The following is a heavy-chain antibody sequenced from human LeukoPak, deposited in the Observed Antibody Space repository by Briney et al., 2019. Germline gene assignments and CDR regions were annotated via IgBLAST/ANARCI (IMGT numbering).Heavy chain of an antibody. D-gene: IGHD2-15*01. V-gene: IGHV3-23*01. Sequence: GGSLRLSCAASGLTFSSYAMSWVRQAPGKGLEWVSAISGSGGSTYHADSVKGRFTISRDNSNNTLYMQMNSRRAEDTAVYYCAKHCSGGSCYPPYFEYWGQGTLVTVSS. CDR1: GLTFSSYA. J-gene: IGHJ4*02. CDR2: ISGSGGST. CDR3: AKHCSGGSCYPPYFEY.